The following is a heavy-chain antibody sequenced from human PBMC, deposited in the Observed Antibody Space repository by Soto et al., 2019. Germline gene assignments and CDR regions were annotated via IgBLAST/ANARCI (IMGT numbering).Heavy chain of an antibody. V-gene: IGHV3-9*01. CDR3: ARVSQQLFDY. Sequence: GGSLRLSCASSGLTFDDYAMHWVRQVPGKGLEWVSGISWNSGNIGYADSVKGQFTISRDNVRNSLYLQMNSLRPEDTAMYYCARVSQQLFDYWGQGTPVTVSS. CDR1: GLTFDDYA. D-gene: IGHD6-13*01. CDR2: ISWNSGNI. J-gene: IGHJ4*02.